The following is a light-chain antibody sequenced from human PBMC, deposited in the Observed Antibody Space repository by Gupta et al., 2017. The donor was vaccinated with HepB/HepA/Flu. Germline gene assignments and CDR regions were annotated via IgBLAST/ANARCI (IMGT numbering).Light chain of an antibody. CDR3: MAYTRTGSLV. V-gene: IGLV2-14*01. CDR1: SGDVGAYNY. Sequence: QSALTQPASVSGSPGQSITVSCTGTSGDVGAYNYVSWYQQHPAQAPKLIIYDVNTRPAGVASRFSGSKSGNTASLTISVRTEEDADHYYYMAYTRTGSLVFGGGTKVTVL. CDR2: DVN. J-gene: IGLJ2*01.